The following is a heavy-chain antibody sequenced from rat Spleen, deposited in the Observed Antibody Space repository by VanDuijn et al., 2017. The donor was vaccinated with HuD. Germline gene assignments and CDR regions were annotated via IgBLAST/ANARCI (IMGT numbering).Heavy chain of an antibody. CDR1: GFTFSDYY. CDR2: INYEGVKT. J-gene: IGHJ1*01. Sequence: EVQLVESGGVLVQPGRSMKLSCAASGFTFSDYYMAWVRQAPKKGLEWVATINYEGVKTYYRDSVKGRFTISRDNAKNTLYLQMDSLQTEDTAMYFCARRTANNNYWYFDFWGPGTMVTVSS. V-gene: IGHV5-7*01. D-gene: IGHD1-10*01. CDR3: ARRTANNNYWYFDF.